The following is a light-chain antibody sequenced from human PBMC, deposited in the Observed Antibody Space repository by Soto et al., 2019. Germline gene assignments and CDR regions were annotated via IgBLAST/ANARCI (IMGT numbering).Light chain of an antibody. V-gene: IGLV1-44*01. CDR3: LVWDDRLDAFV. Sequence: QSVLTQPPSASGTPGQRVTISCSGSSSNIGDYNVNWYQQLPGTAPKLLIYSNNQRASGVPDRISGSKSGTSASLAIRGLQSDDEADYYCLVWDDRLDAFVFGSGTKVTVL. CDR2: SNN. J-gene: IGLJ1*01. CDR1: SSNIGDYN.